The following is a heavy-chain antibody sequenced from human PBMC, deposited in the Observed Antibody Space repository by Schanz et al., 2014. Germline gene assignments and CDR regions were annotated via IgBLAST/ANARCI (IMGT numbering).Heavy chain of an antibody. CDR2: IFHSGTT. J-gene: IGHJ3*01. CDR3: TRSTLWSYDV. Sequence: QVQLQESGPGLVKPSGTLSLTCVVSGGSISSGVWWTWARQSPGKGLEWIGEIFHSGTTNYNPSLESRVTISVDKSKNQFSLILSPMTAADTAVYYCTRSTLWSYDVWGRGTMVIVSS. D-gene: IGHD2-21*01. CDR1: GGSISSGVW. V-gene: IGHV4-4*02.